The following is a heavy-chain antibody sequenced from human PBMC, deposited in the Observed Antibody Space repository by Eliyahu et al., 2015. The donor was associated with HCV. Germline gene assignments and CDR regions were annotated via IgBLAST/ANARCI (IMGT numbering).Heavy chain of an antibody. J-gene: IGHJ4*02. CDR1: GFIFRSXW. V-gene: IGHV3-74*03. CDR3: AREPLYSTGQYYDLDH. CDR2: IYSDGSST. Sequence: EVQLVESGGGLVQPGGSLRLSCAASGFIFRSXWMHWVRQAPGKGLVWVSRIYSDGSSTAYADSVKGRFTISRDNAKNTLFLQMKSLRAEDTAVYFCAREPLYSTGQYYDLDHWGQGTLVTISS. D-gene: IGHD3-22*01.